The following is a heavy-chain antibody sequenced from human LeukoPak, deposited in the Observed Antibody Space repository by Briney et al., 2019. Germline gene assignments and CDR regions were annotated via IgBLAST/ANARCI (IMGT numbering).Heavy chain of an antibody. D-gene: IGHD3-22*01. J-gene: IGHJ4*02. CDR1: GFTFSSYA. CDR3: AKLYDSSGYYYHPDY. V-gene: IGHV3-23*01. CDR2: ISSSGGST. Sequence: PGGSLRLSCAASGFTFSSYAMSWVRQAPGKGLEWVSAISSSGGSTYYADSVKGRFTISRDNSKNTLYLQMNSLRAEDTAVYYCAKLYDSSGYYYHPDYWGQGTLVTVSS.